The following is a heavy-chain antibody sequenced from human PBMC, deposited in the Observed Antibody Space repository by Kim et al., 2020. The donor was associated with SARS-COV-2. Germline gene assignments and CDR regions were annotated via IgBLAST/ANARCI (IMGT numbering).Heavy chain of an antibody. CDR2: IRCSSDT. D-gene: IGHD4-17*01. CDR3: ARDRDYAFDY. CDR1: GFTFSTYS. V-gene: IGHV3-48*02. Sequence: GGSLRLSCAASGFTFSTYSMNWVRQAPGKGLEWVSYIRCSSDTGYADSVKGRFTISRDNAKTSLYLQMNSLRDEDTAVYYCARDRDYAFDYWGQGTLIT. J-gene: IGHJ4*02.